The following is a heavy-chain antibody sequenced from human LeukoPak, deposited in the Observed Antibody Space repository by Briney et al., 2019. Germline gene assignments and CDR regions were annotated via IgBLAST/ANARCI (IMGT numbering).Heavy chain of an antibody. J-gene: IGHJ3*02. V-gene: IGHV4-30-4*07. Sequence: SETLSLTCTVSGDSIRSVGYSWSWIRQPPGKRLEWLGYVYQSGNANYNPSLNSRLTISVDTSRNEFSLKLSSVTAADTAVYYCARGLVGGGAFDIWGQGTMVTVSS. D-gene: IGHD6-25*01. CDR3: ARGLVGGGAFDI. CDR1: GDSIRSVGYS. CDR2: VYQSGNA.